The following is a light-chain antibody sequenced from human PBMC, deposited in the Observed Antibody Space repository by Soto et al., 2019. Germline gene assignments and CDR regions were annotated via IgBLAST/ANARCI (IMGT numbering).Light chain of an antibody. V-gene: IGLV2-14*01. CDR3: SSYRRNSFYV. Sequence: QSVLTQPASVSGSPGQSITISCTGTNSDVGGFNYVSWYQQHPGKAPKLMIYGVTNRPSGVSNRFSGSKSGNTASLTISGLQAEDEADYYCSSYRRNSFYVFGTGTKVIVL. CDR1: NSDVGGFNY. CDR2: GVT. J-gene: IGLJ1*01.